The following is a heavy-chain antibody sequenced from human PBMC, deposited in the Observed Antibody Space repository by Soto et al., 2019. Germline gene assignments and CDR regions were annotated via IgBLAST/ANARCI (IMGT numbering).Heavy chain of an antibody. CDR3: ARVFRGYRMDF. J-gene: IGHJ6*02. V-gene: IGHV4-59*01. D-gene: IGHD3-16*01. CDR1: GGSISSYY. CDR2: IYYSGST. Sequence: SETLSLTCTVSGGSISSYYWSWIRQPPGKGLEWIGYIYYSGSTNYNPSLKSRVTISVDTSKNQFSLKLSSVTAADTAVYYCARVFRGYRMDFWGQGSTVTVSS.